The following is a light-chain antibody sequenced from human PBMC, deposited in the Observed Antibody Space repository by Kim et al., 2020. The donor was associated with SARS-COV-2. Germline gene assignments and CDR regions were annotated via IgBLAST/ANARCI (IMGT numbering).Light chain of an antibody. Sequence: VLTQSPGTLSLSPGERATLSCRASQSVRSNYLAWYQQKPGQAPRPLIYGASSRATGIPDRFSGSGSGTDFTLTITRLEPEDFAVYYCQQYSSSPATFGQGTKVDIK. CDR3: QQYSSSPAT. CDR1: QSVRSNY. CDR2: GAS. J-gene: IGKJ1*01. V-gene: IGKV3-20*01.